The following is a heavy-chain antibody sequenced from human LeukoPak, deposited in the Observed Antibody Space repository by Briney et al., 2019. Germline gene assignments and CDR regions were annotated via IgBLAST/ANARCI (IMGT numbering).Heavy chain of an antibody. CDR1: GFTFSSYA. CDR2: ISGSGGST. Sequence: GGSLRLSCAASGFTFSSYAMSWVRQAPGKGLEWASAISGSGGSTYYADSVKGRFTISRDNSKNTLYLQMNSLRAEDTAVYYCAKQTAAAGTNFQHWGQGTLVTVSS. J-gene: IGHJ1*01. V-gene: IGHV3-23*01. D-gene: IGHD6-13*01. CDR3: AKQTAAAGTNFQH.